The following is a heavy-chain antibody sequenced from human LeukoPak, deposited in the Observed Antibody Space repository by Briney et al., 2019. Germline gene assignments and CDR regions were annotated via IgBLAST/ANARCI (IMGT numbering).Heavy chain of an antibody. CDR1: GGTFSSYA. CDR2: IIPIFGTA. D-gene: IGHD3-22*01. J-gene: IGHJ4*02. Sequence: ASVKVSCKASGGTFSSYAISWVRQAPGQGLEWMGGIIPIFGTANYAQKFQGRVTITADESTSTAYMELSSLRSEDTAVYYCATSSGYYYALGYWGQGTLVTVSS. V-gene: IGHV1-69*13. CDR3: ATSSGYYYALGY.